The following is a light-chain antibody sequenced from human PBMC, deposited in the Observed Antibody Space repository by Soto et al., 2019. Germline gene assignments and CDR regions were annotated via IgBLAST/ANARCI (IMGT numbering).Light chain of an antibody. J-gene: IGKJ3*01. CDR2: GAS. CDR3: QEYGTSARS. Sequence: EIVLTQSPGTLSLSPGERATLSCRASQSVNNSLAWYQQKPGQAPRLLFFGASRSATGIPDRCSGSGSGTDFTLTISRLEPEDFAVFYCQEYGTSARSFGPGTKVDIK. CDR1: QSVNNS. V-gene: IGKV3-20*01.